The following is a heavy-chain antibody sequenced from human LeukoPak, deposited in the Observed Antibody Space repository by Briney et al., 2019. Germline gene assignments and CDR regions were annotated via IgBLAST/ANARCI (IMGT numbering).Heavy chain of an antibody. D-gene: IGHD3-9*01. J-gene: IGHJ4*02. CDR3: ARGYDILTGYTRSFDY. V-gene: IGHV4-34*01. Sequence: PSETLSLTCAVYGGSFSGYYWSWIRQPPGKGLEWIGEINHSGSTNYNPSLKSRVTISVDTSKNQFSLKLSSVTAADTAVYYCARGYDILTGYTRSFDYWGQGTLVTDSS. CDR2: INHSGST. CDR1: GGSFSGYY.